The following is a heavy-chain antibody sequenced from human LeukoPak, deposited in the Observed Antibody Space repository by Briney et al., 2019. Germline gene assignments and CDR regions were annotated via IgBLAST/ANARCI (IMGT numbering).Heavy chain of an antibody. Sequence: GESLKISCAASGFTCSSYSMHWVRQSPGKGLEWVSSISSSSSYIYYTDSLKGRFTISRDNAKKSLYLQMNSLRAEDTAVYFCAREGLYNYGYVYGYWGQGTLVTVSS. J-gene: IGHJ4*02. CDR2: ISSSSSYI. CDR1: GFTCSSYS. CDR3: AREGLYNYGYVYGY. V-gene: IGHV3-21*01. D-gene: IGHD5-18*01.